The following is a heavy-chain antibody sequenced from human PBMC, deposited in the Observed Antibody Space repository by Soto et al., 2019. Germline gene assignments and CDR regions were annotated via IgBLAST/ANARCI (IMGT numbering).Heavy chain of an antibody. Sequence: QVQLVQSGAEVKQFGASVKVSCKASGYDFTAYDINWVRQASGQGLEWMGWMNPINGATGSARRFQGRVSMTRNTATATAYLELTSLRSDDSAVYYCGRGPSPRAPAGGTPYYYAMDVWGQGTTVTVSS. J-gene: IGHJ6*02. CDR2: MNPINGAT. CDR3: GRGPSPRAPAGGTPYYYAMDV. CDR1: GYDFTAYD. V-gene: IGHV1-8*02. D-gene: IGHD6-13*01.